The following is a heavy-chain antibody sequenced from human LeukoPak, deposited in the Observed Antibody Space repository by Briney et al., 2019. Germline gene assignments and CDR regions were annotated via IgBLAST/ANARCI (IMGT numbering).Heavy chain of an antibody. J-gene: IGHJ3*02. CDR2: ISSSGSTI. CDR3: ARKLTGDWNDAFDI. V-gene: IGHV3-11*01. CDR1: GFTFSDYY. D-gene: IGHD7-27*01. Sequence: GGSLRLSCAASGFTFSDYYMSWIRQAPGKGLEWVSYISSSGSTIYYADSVRGRFTISRDNAKNSLYLQMNSLRAEDTAVYYCARKLTGDWNDAFDIWGQGTMVTVSS.